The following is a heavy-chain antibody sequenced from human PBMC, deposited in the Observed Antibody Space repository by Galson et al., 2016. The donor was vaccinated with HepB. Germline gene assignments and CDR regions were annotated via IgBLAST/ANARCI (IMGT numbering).Heavy chain of an antibody. V-gene: IGHV1-2*02. CDR1: GYTFTDYF. Sequence: SVKVSCKASGYTFTDYFMHWVRQAPGQGLEWMGWINPNNGGTNYAQKFQVRVTMTRDTSVNTAYMELTRLTSDDTAVYFCARDLEGGVRGSFRLDNWGQGTLVTVSS. CDR3: ARDLEGGVRGSFRLDN. D-gene: IGHD2-15*01. CDR2: INPNNGGT. J-gene: IGHJ4*02.